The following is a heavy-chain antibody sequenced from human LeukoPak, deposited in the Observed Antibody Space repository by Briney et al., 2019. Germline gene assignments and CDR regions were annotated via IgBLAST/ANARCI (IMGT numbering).Heavy chain of an antibody. J-gene: IGHJ4*02. Sequence: SQTLSLTCTVSSGSISSGGYYWNWIRQHPGKGLEWIGYIYYTGSTYYSPSLKSRVTISVDTSKNQFSLKLSSVTAANTAVYYCARVRRDGYNSPDYWGQGTLVTVSS. D-gene: IGHD5-24*01. V-gene: IGHV4-31*03. CDR3: ARVRRDGYNSPDY. CDR1: SGSISSGGYY. CDR2: IYYTGST.